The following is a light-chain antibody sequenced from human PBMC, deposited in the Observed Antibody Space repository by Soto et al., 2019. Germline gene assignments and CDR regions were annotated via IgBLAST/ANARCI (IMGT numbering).Light chain of an antibody. V-gene: IGLV2-14*01. J-gene: IGLJ1*01. CDR3: SSYGGNSNYV. CDR1: ISDFVVYNY. CDR2: GVS. Sequence: QSVLTQPASVSGSPGQSITISCTGTISDFVVYNYVSWYQQHPGKAPKLMIYGVSNRPSGVSNRFSGSKSGNTASLTISGLQADDEADYYCSSYGGNSNYVFGTGTKVTV.